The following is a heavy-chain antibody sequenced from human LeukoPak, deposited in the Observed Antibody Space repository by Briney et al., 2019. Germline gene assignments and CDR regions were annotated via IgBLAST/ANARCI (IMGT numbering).Heavy chain of an antibody. J-gene: IGHJ3*02. CDR1: KFNFNSYG. CDR2: ISGSGGST. V-gene: IGHV3-23*01. D-gene: IGHD4-17*01. CDR3: AKDPNGDYIGTFDI. Sequence: PGRSLRLSCTTSKFNFNSYGMTWVRQAPGKGLEWVSSISGSGGSTQYAASVQGRFTISRDNSKNTLYLQMNSLRAEDTAVYYCAKDPNGDYIGTFDIWGQGTMVTVSS.